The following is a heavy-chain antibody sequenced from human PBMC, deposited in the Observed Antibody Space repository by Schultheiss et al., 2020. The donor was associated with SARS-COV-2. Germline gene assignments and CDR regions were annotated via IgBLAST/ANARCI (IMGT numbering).Heavy chain of an antibody. CDR1: GFTFSDYY. D-gene: IGHD2-8*01. CDR3: ARAIGYCTNGVCYRAGYYYYYMDV. V-gene: IGHV3-11*01. J-gene: IGHJ6*03. CDR2: ISSGSTI. Sequence: GGSLRLSCAASGFTFSDYYMSWIRQAPGKGLEWVSYISSGSTIYYADSVKGRFTISRDNAKNSLYLQMNSLRAEDTAVYYCARAIGYCTNGVCYRAGYYYYYMDVWGKGTTVTVSS.